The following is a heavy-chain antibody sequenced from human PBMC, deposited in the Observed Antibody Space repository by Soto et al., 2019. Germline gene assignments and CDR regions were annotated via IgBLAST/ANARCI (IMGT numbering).Heavy chain of an antibody. J-gene: IGHJ4*02. D-gene: IGHD6-19*01. CDR3: TTGYSSGWYSGAPDY. CDR2: IKSKTDGGTT. CDR1: RFTFSNAW. V-gene: IGHV3-15*01. Sequence: GGSLRLSCAASRFTFSNAWMSWVRQAPGKGLEWVGRIKSKTDGGTTDYAAPVKGRFTISRDDSKNTLYLQMNSLKTEDTAVYYCTTGYSSGWYSGAPDYWGQGTLVTVSS.